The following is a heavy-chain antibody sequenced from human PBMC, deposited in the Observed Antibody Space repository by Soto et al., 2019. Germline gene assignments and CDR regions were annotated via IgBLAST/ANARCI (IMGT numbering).Heavy chain of an antibody. V-gene: IGHV3-48*02. J-gene: IGHJ4*02. CDR3: VRDHDFAFDT. Sequence: EAHLVESGGGLVQPGGSLRLSCAASGFTFSDNPMNWVRLAPGKGLEWVSHIRRDGTTIYYSGSVKGRFTISRDNAKNSRYLHMNSLRDEDTAIYYCVRDHDFAFDTWGQGTLVTVSS. CDR1: GFTFSDNP. D-gene: IGHD2-21*02. CDR2: IRRDGTTI.